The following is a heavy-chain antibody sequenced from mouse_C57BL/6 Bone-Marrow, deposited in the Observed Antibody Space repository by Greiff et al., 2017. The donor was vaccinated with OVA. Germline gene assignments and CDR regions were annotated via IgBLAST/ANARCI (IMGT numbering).Heavy chain of an antibody. CDR2: IYPSDSET. CDR1: GYTFTSYW. CDR3: ARRMGRTWFAY. J-gene: IGHJ3*01. Sequence: VQLQQPGAELVRPGSSVKLSCKASGYTFTSYWMDWVKQRPGQGLAWIGNIYPSDSETHYNQKFKDKATLTVDKSSSTAYMQLSSLTSEDSAVYYCARRMGRTWFAYWGQGTLVTVAA. D-gene: IGHD4-1*01. V-gene: IGHV1-61*01.